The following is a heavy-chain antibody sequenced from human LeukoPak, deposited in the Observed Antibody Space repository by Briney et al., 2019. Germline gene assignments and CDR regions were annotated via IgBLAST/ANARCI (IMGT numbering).Heavy chain of an antibody. V-gene: IGHV3-74*01. J-gene: IGHJ4*02. CDR3: ARDRSYGSFDF. CDR1: GFTFSSYW. Sequence: GGSLRLSCVASGFTFSSYWMYWVRQNPGKGLVWVSGKKGDGSDTTYADSVKGRFTISRDNAKNALYLQMNSLTAEDTALYHCARDRSYGSFDFWGQGTLVTVSS. D-gene: IGHD5-18*01. CDR2: KKGDGSDT.